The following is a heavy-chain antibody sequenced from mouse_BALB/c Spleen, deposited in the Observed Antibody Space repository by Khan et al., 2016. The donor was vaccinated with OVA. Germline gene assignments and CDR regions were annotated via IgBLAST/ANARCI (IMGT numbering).Heavy chain of an antibody. V-gene: IGHV1S81*02. Sequence: QVQLQQPGAELVKPGTSVKLSCKASGYTFTDHWIHWVKQRPGQGLEWIGEINPRNGRTNYNEKVKSKAILTVDKSSTTAYMQLSSLTSEDSAVYHCSREAYSYGSRRDFDFWGQGTTLTVAS. J-gene: IGHJ2*01. CDR1: GYTFTDHW. CDR3: SREAYSYGSRRDFDF. CDR2: INPRNGRT. D-gene: IGHD1-1*01.